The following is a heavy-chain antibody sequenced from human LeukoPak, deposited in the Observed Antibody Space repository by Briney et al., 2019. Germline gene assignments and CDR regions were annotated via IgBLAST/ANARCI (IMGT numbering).Heavy chain of an antibody. Sequence: GESLKISCKGSGYSFTTYWIGWVRQMPGKGLEWMGIIYPGDSDTRYSPSFQGQVTISADKSISTAYLQWSSLKASDTATYYCARLTPLEGYFDWLPFDYWGQGTLVTVSS. CDR3: ARLTPLEGYFDWLPFDY. CDR2: IYPGDSDT. CDR1: GYSFTTYW. D-gene: IGHD3-9*01. V-gene: IGHV5-51*01. J-gene: IGHJ4*02.